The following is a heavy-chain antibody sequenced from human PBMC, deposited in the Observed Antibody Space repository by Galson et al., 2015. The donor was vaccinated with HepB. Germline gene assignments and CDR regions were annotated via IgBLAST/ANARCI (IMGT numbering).Heavy chain of an antibody. CDR3: ARHDGGHSFGTFGY. CDR1: GGSISSDY. D-gene: IGHD5-18*01. V-gene: IGHV4-59*08. CDR2: ISYSGST. J-gene: IGHJ4*02. Sequence: SETLSLTCTVSGGSISSDYWSWIRQPPGKGLEWIGYISYSGSTNYNPSLKSRVTISVDTSKNQLSLKLSSVTAADTAVYYCARHDGGHSFGTFGYWGQGTLVTVSS.